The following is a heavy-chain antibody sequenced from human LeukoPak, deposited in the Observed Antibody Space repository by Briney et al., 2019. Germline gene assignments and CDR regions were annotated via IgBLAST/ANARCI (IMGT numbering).Heavy chain of an antibody. CDR3: ARWVHGIAAAEKGYNWFDP. Sequence: GASVKVSCKASGYTFTNNFMHWVRQAPGQGLEWMGIINPSGDNTWYAQKFQGRVTMTRDMATSTDYMEVSSLRSEDTAVYYCARWVHGIAAAEKGYNWFDPWGQGTLVTVSS. D-gene: IGHD6-13*01. J-gene: IGHJ5*02. CDR1: GYTFTNNF. V-gene: IGHV1-46*01. CDR2: INPSGDNT.